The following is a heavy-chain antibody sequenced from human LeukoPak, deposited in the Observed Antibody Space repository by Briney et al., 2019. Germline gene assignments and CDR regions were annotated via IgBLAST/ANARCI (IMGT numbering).Heavy chain of an antibody. D-gene: IGHD1-26*01. CDR2: INPNSGGT. Sequence: ASVNVSCKASGYTFTGYYMHWVRQAPGQGLEWMGWINPNSGGTNYAQKFQGRVTMTRDTSISTAYMELSRLRSDDTAVYYCASRGYSGSYYGDYWGQGTLVTVSS. J-gene: IGHJ4*02. CDR1: GYTFTGYY. CDR3: ASRGYSGSYYGDY. V-gene: IGHV1-2*02.